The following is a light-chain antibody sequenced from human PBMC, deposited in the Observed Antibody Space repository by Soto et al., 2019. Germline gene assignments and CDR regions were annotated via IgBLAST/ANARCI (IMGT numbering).Light chain of an antibody. CDR2: DND. Sequence: QSVLTQPPSVSAAPGQKVTISCTGSSSNIGKNYVSWYQQLPGTAPKLLIYDNDQRYSGIPDRFSGSKSGTSGTLGITGLQTGDEADYYCGTWDSSLSTHVFGSGTKLTV. J-gene: IGLJ1*01. CDR1: SSNIGKNY. V-gene: IGLV1-51*01. CDR3: GTWDSSLSTHV.